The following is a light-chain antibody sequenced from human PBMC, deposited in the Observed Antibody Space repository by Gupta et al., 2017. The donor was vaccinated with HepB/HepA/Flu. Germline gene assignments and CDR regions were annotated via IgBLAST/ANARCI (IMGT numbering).Light chain of an antibody. CDR1: QGIRID. CDR3: QQHNSYPWT. J-gene: IGKJ1*01. V-gene: IGKV1-17*01. CDR2: AAS. Sequence: DVPMTQSPSSLSASVGDRVTITCRASQGIRIDLGWYQQKPGKAPKRLIYAASSLQSGVPSRFSGSGSGTEFTLTISSLQPEDFATFYCQQHNSYPWTFGRGTKVEIK.